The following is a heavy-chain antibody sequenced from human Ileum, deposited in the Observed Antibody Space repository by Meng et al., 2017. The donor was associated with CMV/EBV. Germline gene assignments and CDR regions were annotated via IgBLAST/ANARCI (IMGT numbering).Heavy chain of an antibody. CDR1: GYTFTSYY. Sequence: ASVNVSCKASGYTFTSYYIHWVRQAPGQGLEWMGIINPSGGSTSYAQKFQGRVTMTRDTSISTAYMELSRLRSDDTAVYYCARDYCSSTSCYTYFDYWGQGTLVTVSS. V-gene: IGHV1-46*01. D-gene: IGHD2-2*02. CDR2: INPSGGST. J-gene: IGHJ4*02. CDR3: ARDYCSSTSCYTYFDY.